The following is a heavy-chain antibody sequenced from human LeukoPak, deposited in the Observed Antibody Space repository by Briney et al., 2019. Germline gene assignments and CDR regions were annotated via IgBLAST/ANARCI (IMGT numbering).Heavy chain of an antibody. Sequence: SETLSLTCTVSGGSISSYYWSWIRQPAGKGLEWIGRIYTSGSTNYNPSLKSRVTMSVDTSKNQFSLKLSSVTAADTAVYYCARVIYLGVWSGNYYMDVWGKGTTVTVSS. CDR2: IYTSGST. CDR3: ARVIYLGVWSGNYYMDV. J-gene: IGHJ6*03. D-gene: IGHD3-3*01. V-gene: IGHV4-4*07. CDR1: GGSISSYY.